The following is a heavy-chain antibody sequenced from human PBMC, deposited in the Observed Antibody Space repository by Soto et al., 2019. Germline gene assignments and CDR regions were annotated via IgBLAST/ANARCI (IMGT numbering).Heavy chain of an antibody. D-gene: IGHD1-26*01. CDR1: GGTFSSYA. CDR3: ARGVGAPRPGYYYYYGMDV. J-gene: IGHJ6*02. Sequence: SVKVSCKASGGTFSSYAISWVRQAPGQGLEWMGGIIPIFGTANYAQKFQGRVTITADESTSTAYMELSSLRSEDTAVYYCARGVGAPRPGYYYYYGMDVWGQGTTVTVSS. V-gene: IGHV1-69*13. CDR2: IIPIFGTA.